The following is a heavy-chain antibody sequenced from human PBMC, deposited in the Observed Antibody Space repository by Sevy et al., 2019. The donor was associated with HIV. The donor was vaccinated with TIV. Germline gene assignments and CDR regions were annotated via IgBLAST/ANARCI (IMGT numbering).Heavy chain of an antibody. D-gene: IGHD3-3*01. CDR3: ARGQLLQFLEWPSYSLDV. CDR1: GFTFSSHW. J-gene: IGHJ6*02. CDR2: INSHGSIT. Sequence: GGSLRLSCAASGFTFSSHWMFWVRQVPGKGLMWVSHINSHGSITNYADSVKGRFAISRDNAKNTVYLRMDSPRAEDTAVCYCARGQLLQFLEWPSYSLDVWGQGTTVTVSS. V-gene: IGHV3-74*01.